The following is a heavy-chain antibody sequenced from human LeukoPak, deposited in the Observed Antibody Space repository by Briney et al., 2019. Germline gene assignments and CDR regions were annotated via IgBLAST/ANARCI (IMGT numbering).Heavy chain of an antibody. V-gene: IGHV2-5*02. J-gene: IGHJ1*01. Sequence: SGPTLVKPTQTLTLTCTFSGFSLSTPGVGVGWIRQPPAKALEWLALIYWDDDKRYSPSLHSRLTIIKDTTKNQVVITMANVDPVDTATYYCARQRFSSGYYLSIYFQNWGQGTLVTVSS. CDR3: ARQRFSSGYYLSIYFQN. CDR1: GFSLSTPGVG. D-gene: IGHD3-22*01. CDR2: IYWDDDK.